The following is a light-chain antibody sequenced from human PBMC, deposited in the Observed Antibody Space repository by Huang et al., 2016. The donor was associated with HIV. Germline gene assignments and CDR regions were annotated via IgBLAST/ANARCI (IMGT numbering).Light chain of an antibody. CDR2: NAS. CDR3: QQYNSYWT. J-gene: IGKJ1*01. Sequence: DIQMTQSPSTLSASVGDRVTITCRASQGIRSWLAWYQQKPGKAPKLLIDNASSLESGVPSRFRGSGSGTEFTLTISSLQPDDFATYYCQQYNSYWTFGQGTKVEIK. CDR1: QGIRSW. V-gene: IGKV1-5*03.